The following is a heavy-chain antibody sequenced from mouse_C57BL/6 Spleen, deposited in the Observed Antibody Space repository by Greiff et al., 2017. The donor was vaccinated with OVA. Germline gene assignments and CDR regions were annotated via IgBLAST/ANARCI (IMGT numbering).Heavy chain of an antibody. V-gene: IGHV5-4*01. J-gene: IGHJ1*03. CDR3: ARITGAYWYFDV. D-gene: IGHD4-1*01. CDR1: GFTFSSYA. Sequence: EVHLVESGGGLVKPGGSLKLSCAASGFTFSSYAMSWVRQTPEKRLEWVATISDGGSYTYYPDNVKGRFTISRDNAKNNLYLQMSHLKSEDTAMYYCARITGAYWYFDVWVTGTTVTVSS. CDR2: ISDGGSYT.